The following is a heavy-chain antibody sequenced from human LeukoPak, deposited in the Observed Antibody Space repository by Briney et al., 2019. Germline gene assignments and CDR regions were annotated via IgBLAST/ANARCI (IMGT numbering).Heavy chain of an antibody. CDR1: GYTFTSYD. Sequence: ASVKVSCKASGYTFTSYDINWVRQATGQGLEWMGWISAHSGNTNYAQKVQGRVTMTTDTSTSTAYMELRSLRSDDAAVYYCARDVGCSGGTCYYYNGMDVWGQGTTVTVSS. J-gene: IGHJ6*02. CDR2: ISAHSGNT. V-gene: IGHV1-18*01. D-gene: IGHD2-15*01. CDR3: ARDVGCSGGTCYYYNGMDV.